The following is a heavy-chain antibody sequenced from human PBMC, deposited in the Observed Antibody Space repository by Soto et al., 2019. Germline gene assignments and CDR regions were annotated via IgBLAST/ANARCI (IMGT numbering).Heavy chain of an antibody. CDR2: IGTSGDT. V-gene: IGHV3-13*01. Sequence: GSLRLSCVVSGFTFSRCDMHWVRQATGKGLEWVSAIGTSGDTYYAGSVTGRFTISRENAKNPLYLKMNNLRGEDTAVYFCEREIADTVTAAWYSDLWGRGTLVTVSS. CDR1: GFTFSRCD. D-gene: IGHD3-9*01. J-gene: IGHJ2*01. CDR3: EREIADTVTAAWYSDL.